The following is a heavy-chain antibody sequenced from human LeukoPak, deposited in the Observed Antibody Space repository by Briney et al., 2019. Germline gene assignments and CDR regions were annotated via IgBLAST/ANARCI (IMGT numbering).Heavy chain of an antibody. CDR1: GGSVSSSSYY. J-gene: IGHJ4*02. Sequence: PSETLSLTCTVSGGSVSSSSYYWSWIRQPPGKGLEWIGYIYYSGSTNYNPSLKSRVTISLDTSKNQFSLKLSSVTAADTAVYYCARDHKGHIVVVPAAIDYWGQGTLVTVSS. V-gene: IGHV4-61*01. CDR2: IYYSGST. D-gene: IGHD2-2*02. CDR3: ARDHKGHIVVVPAAIDY.